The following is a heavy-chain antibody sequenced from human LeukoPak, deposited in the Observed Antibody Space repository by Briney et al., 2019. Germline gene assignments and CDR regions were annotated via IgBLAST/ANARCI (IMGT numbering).Heavy chain of an antibody. Sequence: GEALQISFQGSGYSFTSYWIGWVRPMPGKGLEWMGIIYPGDSDTRYSPSFQGQVTISADKSISTAYLQWSSLKASDTAMYYCARSLQGNPWLDWGQGTLVTVSS. D-gene: IGHD6-19*01. CDR1: GYSFTSYW. CDR3: ARSLQGNPWLD. J-gene: IGHJ4*02. V-gene: IGHV5-51*01. CDR2: IYPGDSDT.